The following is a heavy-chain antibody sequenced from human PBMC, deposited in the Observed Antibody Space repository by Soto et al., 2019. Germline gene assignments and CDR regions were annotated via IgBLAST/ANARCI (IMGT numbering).Heavy chain of an antibody. CDR1: GFTFGRYG. D-gene: IGHD1-1*01. Sequence: GGSLRLSCEASGFTFGRYGMHWVRQAPGMGLEWVAVISWDGLAQYYGDSVRGRFTISRDNSQSTLYLQMNSLRTEDTAIYYCAKETIQVGGPNYFDYWGQGVLVTVSS. V-gene: IGHV3-30*18. CDR2: ISWDGLAQ. CDR3: AKETIQVGGPNYFDY. J-gene: IGHJ4*02.